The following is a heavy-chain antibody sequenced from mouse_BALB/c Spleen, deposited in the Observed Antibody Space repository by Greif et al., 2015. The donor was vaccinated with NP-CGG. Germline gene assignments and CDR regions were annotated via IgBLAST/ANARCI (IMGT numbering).Heavy chain of an antibody. CDR1: GFNIKDTY. J-gene: IGHJ2*01. V-gene: IGHV14-3*02. CDR2: IDPANGNT. CDR3: ARSGLLRFYFDY. Sequence: VQLQQSGAELVKPGASVKLSCTASGFNIKDTYMHWVKQRPEQGLEWIGRIDPANGNTKYDPKFQGKATITADTSSNTADLQLSSLTSEDTAVYYCARSGLLRFYFDYWGQDTTLTVSS. D-gene: IGHD1-1*01.